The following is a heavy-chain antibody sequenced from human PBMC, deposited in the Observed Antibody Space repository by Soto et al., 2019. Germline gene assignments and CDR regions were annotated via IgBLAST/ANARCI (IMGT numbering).Heavy chain of an antibody. CDR2: IDNGGGNT. J-gene: IGHJ4*02. CDR3: ASSYFYDSGGYYPFDY. Sequence: SGRSLRLSCVASGFTVSSNYNTWVRQAPGKGLEWVSSIDNGGGNTHYADSVKGRFTISRDNSRNTLYLQIYSLRAEDAAVYYCASSYFYDSGGYYPFDYWGQGTRVTVSS. D-gene: IGHD3-22*01. CDR1: GFTVSSNY. V-gene: IGHV3-66*02.